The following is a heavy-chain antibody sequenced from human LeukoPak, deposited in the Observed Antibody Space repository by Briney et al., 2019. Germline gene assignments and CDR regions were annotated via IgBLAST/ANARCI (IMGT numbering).Heavy chain of an antibody. CDR1: GYTFTSYG. CDR3: AIHYYYYDSSGHFDY. V-gene: IGHV1-18*01. Sequence: GASVKVSRKASGYTFTSYGISWVRQAPGQGLEWMGWISAYNGNTNYAQKLQGRVTMTTDTSTSTAYMELRSLRSDDTAVYYCAIHYYYYDSSGHFDYWGQGTLVTVSS. CDR2: ISAYNGNT. D-gene: IGHD3-22*01. J-gene: IGHJ4*02.